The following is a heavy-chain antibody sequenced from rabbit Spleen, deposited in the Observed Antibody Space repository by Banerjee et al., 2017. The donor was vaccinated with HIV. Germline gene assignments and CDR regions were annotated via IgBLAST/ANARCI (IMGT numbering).Heavy chain of an antibody. Sequence: EQLEESGGGLVKPGASLTLTCKGSGLDFSSYTISWVRQAPGKGLEWIGIMYSGSGDTIYASWAKGRFTISKTSSTTVTLQMTSLTAADTATYFCASDTSYGGTGVALKLWGPGTLVTVS. V-gene: IGHV1S45*01. J-gene: IGHJ6*01. CDR3: ASDTSYGGTGVALKL. CDR2: MYSGSGDT. D-gene: IGHD4-2*01. CDR1: GLDFSSYT.